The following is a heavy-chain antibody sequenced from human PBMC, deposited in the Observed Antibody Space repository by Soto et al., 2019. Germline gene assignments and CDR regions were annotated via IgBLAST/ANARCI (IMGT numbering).Heavy chain of an antibody. Sequence: QLQLQGSGPGLVKPSETLSLTCTVSGGSISSSSYYWGWIRQPPGKGLEWIGSIYYTGSTYYNPSLKSRVTLSVDTSKNQFSLKLTSVTAADTAVYYCARTSGWRLGYFQHWGQGTLVTVSS. CDR3: ARTSGWRLGYFQH. CDR1: GGSISSSSYY. J-gene: IGHJ1*01. CDR2: IYYTGST. V-gene: IGHV4-39*01. D-gene: IGHD6-19*01.